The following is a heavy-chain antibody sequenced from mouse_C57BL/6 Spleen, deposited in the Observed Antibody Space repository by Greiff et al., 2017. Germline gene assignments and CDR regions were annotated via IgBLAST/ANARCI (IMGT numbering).Heavy chain of an antibody. CDR3: ARRGLVYYFDY. CDR2: ILPGSGST. Sequence: VQLQQSGAELMKPGASVKLSCKATGYTFTGYWIEWVKQRPGHGLEWIGEILPGSGSTNNNEKFKGKATFTADTSSNTAYMQLSSLTTEDSAIYYCARRGLVYYFDYWGQGTTLTVSS. CDR1: GYTFTGYW. D-gene: IGHD3-3*01. J-gene: IGHJ2*01. V-gene: IGHV1-9*01.